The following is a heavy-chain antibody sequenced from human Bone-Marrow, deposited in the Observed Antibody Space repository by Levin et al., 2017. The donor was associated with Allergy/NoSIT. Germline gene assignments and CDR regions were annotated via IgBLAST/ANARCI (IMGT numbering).Heavy chain of an antibody. V-gene: IGHV4-30-2*01. CDR3: ARSFTMLRGGVDP. CDR2: IFHTGST. D-gene: IGHD3-10*01. CDR1: GGSIRSGVSS. J-gene: IGHJ5*02. Sequence: SQTLSLTCALSGGSIRSGVSSWSWIRQPPGEGLAWIGSIFHTGSTYYNSSLKSRVTISVDRSTNQFSLKLTSVTAADTGVYYCARSFTMLRGGVDPWGQGILATVSS.